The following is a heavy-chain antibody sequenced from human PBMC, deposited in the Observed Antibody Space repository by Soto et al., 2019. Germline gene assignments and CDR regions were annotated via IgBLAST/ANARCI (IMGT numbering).Heavy chain of an antibody. V-gene: IGHV3-33*01. CDR3: ATWGTDKVLDY. CDR2: IWYDGSNK. Sequence: QVQLVESGGGVVQPGRSLRVSCAASGFTFSSYGMHWVRQAPGKGLEWVAVIWYDGSNKYYGESVKGRFIISRDNPKNAVDLQMNSLRAEDTAIYYCATWGTDKVLDYWGQGALVTVSS. CDR1: GFTFSSYG. J-gene: IGHJ4*02. D-gene: IGHD1-26*01.